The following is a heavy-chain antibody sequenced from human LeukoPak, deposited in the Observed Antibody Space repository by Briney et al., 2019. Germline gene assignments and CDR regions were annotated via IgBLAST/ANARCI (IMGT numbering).Heavy chain of an antibody. V-gene: IGHV4-61*01. Sequence: SETLSLTCTVSGGSVSSGSYCWSWIRQPPGKGLEWIGYIYYSGSTNYNPSLKSRVTISADTSKNQFSLKLSSVTAADTAVYYCARDLSDYYGSGSYRPIDAFDIWGQGTMVTVSS. CDR1: GGSVSSGSYC. D-gene: IGHD3-10*01. CDR2: IYYSGST. J-gene: IGHJ3*02. CDR3: ARDLSDYYGSGSYRPIDAFDI.